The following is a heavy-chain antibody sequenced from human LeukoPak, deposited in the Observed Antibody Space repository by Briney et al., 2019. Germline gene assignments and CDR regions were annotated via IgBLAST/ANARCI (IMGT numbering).Heavy chain of an antibody. CDR1: GGSISSGGYS. V-gene: IGHV4-30-2*01. CDR2: IYHSGST. D-gene: IGHD3-10*01. Sequence: SETLSLTCAVSGGSISSGGYSWSWIRQPPGKGLEWIGYIYHSGSTYYNPSLKSRVTISVDRSKNQFSLKLSSVTAADTAVYYCARGVRLGYYGSGSHLRYYGMDVWGQGTTVTVSS. CDR3: ARGVRLGYYGSGSHLRYYGMDV. J-gene: IGHJ6*02.